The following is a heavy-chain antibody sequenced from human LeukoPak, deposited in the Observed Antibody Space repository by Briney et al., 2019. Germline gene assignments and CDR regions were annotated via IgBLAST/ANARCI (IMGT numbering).Heavy chain of an antibody. CDR1: GFTFSTYW. Sequence: PGGSLRLSCAASGFTFSTYWMTWVRQAPGKGLEWVANIKQDGSEKYYVDSVKGRFTISRDNAKSSLYLQMNGLRAEDTAVYYCARGGRAVVGPYFDYWGQGTLVTVSS. J-gene: IGHJ4*02. D-gene: IGHD6-19*01. CDR2: IKQDGSEK. V-gene: IGHV3-7*01. CDR3: ARGGRAVVGPYFDY.